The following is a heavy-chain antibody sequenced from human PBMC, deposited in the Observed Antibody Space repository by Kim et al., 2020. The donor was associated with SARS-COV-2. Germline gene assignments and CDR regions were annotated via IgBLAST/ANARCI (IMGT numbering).Heavy chain of an antibody. J-gene: IGHJ4*02. CDR3: ARELITMSPIDY. V-gene: IGHV3-48*02. D-gene: IGHD3-22*01. Sequence: YSADSVKGRFTSSRDNAKNSLYLQMNSLRDEDTAVYYCARELITMSPIDYWGQGTLVTVSS.